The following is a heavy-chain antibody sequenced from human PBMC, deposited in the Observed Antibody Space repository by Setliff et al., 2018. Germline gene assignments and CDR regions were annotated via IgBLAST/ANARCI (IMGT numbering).Heavy chain of an antibody. CDR2: IYHSGST. J-gene: IGHJ4*02. D-gene: IGHD3-10*01. V-gene: IGHV4-39*07. CDR1: GGSISSSSYY. Sequence: SETLSLTCTVSGGSISSSSYYWGWIRQPPGKGLEWIGSIYHSGSTYYNPSLKSRVTISVDTSKNQFSLKLSSVTAADTAVYYCARLWRRIQQIDYWGQGTLVTVSS. CDR3: ARLWRRIQQIDY.